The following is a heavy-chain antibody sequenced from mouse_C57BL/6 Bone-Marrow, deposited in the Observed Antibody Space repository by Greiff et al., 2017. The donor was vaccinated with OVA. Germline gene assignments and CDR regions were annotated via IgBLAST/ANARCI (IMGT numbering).Heavy chain of an antibody. J-gene: IGHJ3*01. CDR2: INPNNGGT. D-gene: IGHD4-1*01. V-gene: IGHV1-26*01. Sequence: VQLQQSGPELVKPGASVKISCKASGYTFTDYYMNWVKQSHGKSLEWIGDINPNNGGTSYNQKFKGKATLTVDKSSSTAYMELRSLTSEDSAVYYCVGGLGSEAWFAYWGQGTLVTVSA. CDR3: VGGLGSEAWFAY. CDR1: GYTFTDYY.